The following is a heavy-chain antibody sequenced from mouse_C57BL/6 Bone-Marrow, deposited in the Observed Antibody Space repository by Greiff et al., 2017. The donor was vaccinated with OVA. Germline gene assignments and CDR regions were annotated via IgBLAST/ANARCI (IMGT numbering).Heavy chain of an antibody. CDR1: GYAFTNYL. CDR3: AREGYYGSSQGFAY. D-gene: IGHD1-1*01. Sequence: QVQLQQPGTELVKPGASVKLSCKASGYAFTNYLIEWVKQRPGQGLEWIGVINPGSGGTNYNEKFKGKATLTADKSSSTAYMQLSSLTSEDSAVYFCAREGYYGSSQGFAYWGQGTLVTVSA. J-gene: IGHJ3*01. V-gene: IGHV1-54*01. CDR2: INPGSGGT.